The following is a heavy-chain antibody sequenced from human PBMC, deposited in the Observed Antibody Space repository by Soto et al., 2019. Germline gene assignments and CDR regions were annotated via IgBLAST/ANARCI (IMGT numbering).Heavy chain of an antibody. V-gene: IGHV6-1*01. CDR2: IYYRSKWFH. J-gene: IGHJ6*02. D-gene: IGHD2-15*01. CDR1: GDSVSSNGAC. CDR3: ARVHCSAGTCLDGLDF. Sequence: SQTLSLTCVISGDSVSSNGACWNWIRQSPSRGLLWLGRIYYRSKWFHDYAAFGESRMAINPDTSRNQFSLQLNYVTPEDTAVYYCARVHCSAGTCLDGLDFWGQGTTVTVSS.